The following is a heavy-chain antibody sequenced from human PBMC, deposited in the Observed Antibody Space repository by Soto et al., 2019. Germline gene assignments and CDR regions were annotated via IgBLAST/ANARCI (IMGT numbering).Heavy chain of an antibody. D-gene: IGHD5-12*01. CDR1: SGSISSSRW. CDR3: ARNRYDGYDSDY. V-gene: IGHV4-4*02. CDR2: VAENGYI. Sequence: QVQLQESCPGLVKPSETLSLTCTVSSGSISSSRWWSWVRQSPGKGLEWIGEVAENGYIHCTPSLKSRLTIPLDKSTKRLSLRLSCVTAADTALYYFARNRYDGYDSDYWDQGALVSVSS. J-gene: IGHJ4*02.